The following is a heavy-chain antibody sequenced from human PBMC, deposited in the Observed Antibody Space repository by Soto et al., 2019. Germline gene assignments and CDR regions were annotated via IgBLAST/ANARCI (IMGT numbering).Heavy chain of an antibody. CDR2: IYSGGST. CDR3: ARATSIAARPDGWWFDP. D-gene: IGHD6-6*01. V-gene: IGHV3-53*01. Sequence: GGSLRLSFAASGFTVSSNYMSWVRQAPGKGLEWVSVIYSGGSTYYADSVKGRFTISRDNSKNTLYLQMNSLRAEDTAVYYCARATSIAARPDGWWFDPWGQGTLVTVSS. J-gene: IGHJ5*02. CDR1: GFTVSSNY.